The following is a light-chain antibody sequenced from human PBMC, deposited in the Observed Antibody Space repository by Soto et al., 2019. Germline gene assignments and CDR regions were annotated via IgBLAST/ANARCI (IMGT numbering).Light chain of an antibody. CDR2: GGS. V-gene: IGKV3-20*01. CDR1: QSVSINY. J-gene: IGKJ1*01. Sequence: EIVLTQAPGTLSLTPGERATLSFRASQSVSINYLGWYQKKPGQAPRLLIYGGSCRATGIPDRFSGSGSGTDFTLTISRLEPEDFAVYYCQQYGSSLRTFGQGTKVDIK. CDR3: QQYGSSLRT.